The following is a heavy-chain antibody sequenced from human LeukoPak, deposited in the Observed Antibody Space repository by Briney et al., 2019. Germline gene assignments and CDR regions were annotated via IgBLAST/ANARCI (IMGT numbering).Heavy chain of an antibody. Sequence: GGSLRLSCAASGFTFSSYSMNWVRQAPGKGLEWVSYISSSSSTIHYADTVKGRFTISRDNAKNSLYLQMNSLRAEDTAVYYCARNRMATIYYFVYWGQRTLVTVSS. D-gene: IGHD5-24*01. J-gene: IGHJ4*02. CDR2: ISSSSSTI. CDR1: GFTFSSYS. CDR3: ARNRMATIYYFVY. V-gene: IGHV3-48*01.